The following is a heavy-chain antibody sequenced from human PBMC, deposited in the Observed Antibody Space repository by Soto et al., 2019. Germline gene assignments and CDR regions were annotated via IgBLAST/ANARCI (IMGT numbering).Heavy chain of an antibody. D-gene: IGHD2-21*02. CDR1: GYTFTSYG. J-gene: IGHJ3*02. Sequence: QVQLVQSGAEVKKPGASVKVSCKASGYTFTSYGISWVRQAPGQGLEWMGWISAYNGNTNYAQKLQGRVTMTTDTXTXTGXMELRSLRSDDTAVYYCARDRRGYCGGDCYDAFDIWGQGTMVTVSS. CDR2: ISAYNGNT. V-gene: IGHV1-18*01. CDR3: ARDRRGYCGGDCYDAFDI.